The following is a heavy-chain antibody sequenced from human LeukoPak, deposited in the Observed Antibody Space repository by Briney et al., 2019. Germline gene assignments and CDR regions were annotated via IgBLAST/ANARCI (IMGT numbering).Heavy chain of an antibody. V-gene: IGHV1-69*06. CDR3: ARGLAAVGSGYFQH. D-gene: IGHD6-13*01. J-gene: IGHJ1*01. CDR1: GGTFSSYA. CDR2: IIPIFGTA. Sequence: ASVKVSCKASGGTFSSYAISWVRQAPGQGLEWMGGIIPIFGTANYAQKFQGRVTITADKSTSTAYMELSSLRSEDTAVYYCARGLAAVGSGYFQHWGQGTLVTVSS.